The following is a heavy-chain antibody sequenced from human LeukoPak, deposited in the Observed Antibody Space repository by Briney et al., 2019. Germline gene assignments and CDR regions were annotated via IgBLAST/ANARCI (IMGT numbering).Heavy chain of an antibody. Sequence: PSQTLSLTCSVSGDSISSRTYYWTWIRQHPEKGLEWIGYIWNSGSTNYNPALKSRVTISVDTSKNRFSLKLTSVTAADTAIYYCARDVSSMFPNWFDPWGQGILVIVSS. CDR3: ARDVSSMFPNWFDP. D-gene: IGHD6-6*01. CDR2: IWNSGST. J-gene: IGHJ5*02. CDR1: GDSISSRTYY. V-gene: IGHV4-31*03.